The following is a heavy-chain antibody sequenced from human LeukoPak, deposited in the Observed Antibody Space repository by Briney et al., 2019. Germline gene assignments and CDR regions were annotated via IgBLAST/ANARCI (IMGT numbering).Heavy chain of an antibody. Sequence: GGSLRLSCSASGFTFSTYDMNWVRQAPGKGLEWVSSITSRSKYIYYADSVKGRFTMSRDNVNNLLFLQMDSLRAEDTAVYYCARVTRGVLSKWFDPWGQGTLVTVSS. D-gene: IGHD3-10*01. J-gene: IGHJ5*02. CDR3: ARVTRGVLSKWFDP. V-gene: IGHV3-21*01. CDR2: ITSRSKYI. CDR1: GFTFSTYD.